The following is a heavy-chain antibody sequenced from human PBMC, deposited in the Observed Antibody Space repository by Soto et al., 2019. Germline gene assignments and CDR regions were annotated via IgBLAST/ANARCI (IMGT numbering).Heavy chain of an antibody. CDR3: ARDGSAFDI. D-gene: IGHD5-12*01. J-gene: IGHJ3*02. CDR1: GFTFSSYA. V-gene: IGHV3-30-3*01. Sequence: QVQLVESGGGVVQPGRSLRLSCAASGFTFSSYAMHWVRQAPGKGLEWVAVISYDGSNKYYAASVKGRFTISRDNSKNTLYLQMNSLRAEDTAVYYCARDGSAFDIWGQGTMVTVSS. CDR2: ISYDGSNK.